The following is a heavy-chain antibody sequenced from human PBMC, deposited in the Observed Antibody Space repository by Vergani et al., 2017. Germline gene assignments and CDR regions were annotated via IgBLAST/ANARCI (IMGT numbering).Heavy chain of an antibody. J-gene: IGHJ4*02. D-gene: IGHD6-6*01. CDR2: IRYDGSNK. V-gene: IGHV3-30*02. CDR3: ARDQSSSPNYFDY. CDR1: GFTFSSYG. Sequence: QVQLVESGGGVVQPGGSLRLSCAASGFTFSSYGMHWVRQAPGKGLEWVAFIRYDGSNKYYADSVKGRFTISRDNSKNTLDLQMNSLRAEDTAVYYCARDQSSSPNYFDYWGQGTLVTVSA.